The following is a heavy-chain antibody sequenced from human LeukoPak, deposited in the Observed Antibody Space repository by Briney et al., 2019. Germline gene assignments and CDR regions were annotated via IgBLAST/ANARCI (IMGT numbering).Heavy chain of an antibody. CDR3: ARGYCSGGVCYSLYFDQ. J-gene: IGHJ4*02. D-gene: IGHD2-15*01. V-gene: IGHV3-7*01. CDR1: GFSISTYW. Sequence: GGSLILSCAASGFSISTYWMSCFRQAPGKGLESVANIKQDGSKKYYVDYVKGRFPLSRANAKYSLYLPMNRLRAEDTALYYCARGYCSGGVCYSLYFDQWGQGTLVTVSP. CDR2: IKQDGSKK.